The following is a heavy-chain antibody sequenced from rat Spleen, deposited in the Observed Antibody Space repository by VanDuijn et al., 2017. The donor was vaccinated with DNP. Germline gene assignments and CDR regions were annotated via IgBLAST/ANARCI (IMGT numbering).Heavy chain of an antibody. Sequence: EVQLVESGGGLLQPGRSLKLSCAASGFTFSSYDMAWVRQAPKKGLEWVADIIYDGGRTLYRDSVKGRFTISRDNAKSTLYLQMDSLTSEDTATYYCVSHHTTGDFDYWGQGVMVTVSS. CDR3: VSHHTTGDFDY. D-gene: IGHD1-7*01. V-gene: IGHV5S10*01. CDR2: IIYDGGRT. CDR1: GFTFSSYD. J-gene: IGHJ2*01.